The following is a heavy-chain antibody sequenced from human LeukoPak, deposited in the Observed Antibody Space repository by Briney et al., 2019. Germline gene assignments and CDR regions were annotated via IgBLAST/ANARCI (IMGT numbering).Heavy chain of an antibody. CDR2: IYYSGST. J-gene: IGHJ4*02. V-gene: IGHV4-59*01. D-gene: IGHD5-18*01. CDR1: GGSIRSYY. CDR3: ARYDPFDTAMTY. Sequence: PSETLSLTCTVSGGSIRSYYWSWIRQPPGKGLEWIGYIYYSGSTNYNPSLKSRVTISVDTSKNQFSLKLSSVTAADTAVYYCARYDPFDTAMTYWGQGTLVTVSS.